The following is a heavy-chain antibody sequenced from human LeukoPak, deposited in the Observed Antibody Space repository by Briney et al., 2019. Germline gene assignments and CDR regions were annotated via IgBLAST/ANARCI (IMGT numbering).Heavy chain of an antibody. J-gene: IGHJ4*02. V-gene: IGHV4-39*01. CDR3: ARHCSGGTCYSDSDY. CDR1: GGSISSSGYY. CDR2: IFYTGST. D-gene: IGHD2-15*01. Sequence: SETLSLTCTVSGGSISSSGYYWGWIRQPPGKGLEWIGSIFYTGSTHYNPSLKSRVTISVDTSKNQFSLKLNSVTAADTAVYYCARHCSGGTCYSDSDYWGQGTLVTVSS.